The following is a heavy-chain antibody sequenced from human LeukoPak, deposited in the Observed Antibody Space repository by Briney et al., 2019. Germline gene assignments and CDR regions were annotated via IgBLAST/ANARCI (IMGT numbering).Heavy chain of an antibody. CDR3: VRDYSNFVQGD. Sequence: SETLSLTCTVSGDSISSSHYYWGWIRQSPGKGLEWIGSIYSGGETHYNPSLNSRVTIFLDTSKNRFSLNLISVSATDTAVYYCVRDYSNFVQGDWGQGTLVTVSS. V-gene: IGHV4-39*02. CDR2: IYSGGET. J-gene: IGHJ4*02. CDR1: GDSISSSHYY. D-gene: IGHD4-11*01.